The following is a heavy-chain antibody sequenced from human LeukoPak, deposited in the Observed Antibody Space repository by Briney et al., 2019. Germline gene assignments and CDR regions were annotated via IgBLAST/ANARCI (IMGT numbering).Heavy chain of an antibody. Sequence: GGSLRLSCAASGFTFSSYWMSWVRQAPGKGLEWVANIKQDGSEKYYVDSVKGRFTISRDNAKNSLYLQMNSLRAEDTAVYYCARLEFYDFWSGYYTSPESVGEGGGMDVWGQGTTVTVSS. V-gene: IGHV3-7*01. CDR3: ARLEFYDFWSGYYTSPESVGEGGGMDV. CDR1: GFTFSSYW. J-gene: IGHJ6*02. D-gene: IGHD3-3*01. CDR2: IKQDGSEK.